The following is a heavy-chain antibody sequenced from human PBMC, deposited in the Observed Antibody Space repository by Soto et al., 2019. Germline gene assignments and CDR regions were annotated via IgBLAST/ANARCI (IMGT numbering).Heavy chain of an antibody. V-gene: IGHV4-39*01. J-gene: IGHJ3*02. CDR3: ARRIVVVVAAQGPYDAFDI. CDR2: IYYSGST. Sequence: SETLSLTCTVSGGSISSSSYYWGWIRQPPGKGLEWIGSIYYSGSTYYNPSLKSRVTISVDTSKNQFSLKLSSVTAAATAVYYCARRIVVVVAAQGPYDAFDIWGQGTMVTVSS. D-gene: IGHD2-15*01. CDR1: GGSISSSSYY.